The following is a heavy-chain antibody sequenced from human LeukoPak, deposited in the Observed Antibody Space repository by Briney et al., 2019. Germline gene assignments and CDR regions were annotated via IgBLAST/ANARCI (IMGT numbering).Heavy chain of an antibody. CDR3: ANWAGYDSSGYYFTGPFDY. D-gene: IGHD3-22*01. J-gene: IGHJ4*02. V-gene: IGHV3-21*01. CDR2: ISGSSSYI. CDR1: GFTFSSHS. Sequence: PGGSLRLSCVVSGFTFSSHSMHWVRQAPGKGLEWVSSISGSSSYIFYADSVKGRFTVSRDNAENSLYLQMSSLGVEDTAVYYCANWAGYDSSGYYFTGPFDYWGQGTLVTVSS.